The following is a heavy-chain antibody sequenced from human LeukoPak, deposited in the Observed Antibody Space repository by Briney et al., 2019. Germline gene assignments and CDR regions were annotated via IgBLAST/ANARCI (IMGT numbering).Heavy chain of an antibody. CDR1: GFTFSSYG. CDR3: ARGYGDYVASGFHH. D-gene: IGHD4-17*01. J-gene: IGHJ1*01. CDR2: IWYDGSNK. Sequence: GGSLRLSCAASGFTFSSYGMHWVRQAPGKGLEWVAVIWYDGSNKYYADSAKGRFTISRDNSKNTLYLQMNSLRAEDTAVYYCARGYGDYVASGFHHWGQGTLVTVSS. V-gene: IGHV3-33*01.